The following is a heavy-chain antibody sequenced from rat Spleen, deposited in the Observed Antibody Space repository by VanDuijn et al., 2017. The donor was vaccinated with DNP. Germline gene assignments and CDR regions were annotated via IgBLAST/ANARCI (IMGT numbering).Heavy chain of an antibody. CDR1: GFTFSDYN. Sequence: EVQLVESGGGLVQPGRSLKLSCAASGFTFSDYNMAWIRQVPGKGLEWVASITTSGDSTSSPDSVKGRFTISRDNAESTLYLQMDSLRSEDTAIYYCARPDYWGQGVMVTVSS. CDR3: ARPDY. CDR2: ITTSGDST. J-gene: IGHJ2*01. V-gene: IGHV5-25*01.